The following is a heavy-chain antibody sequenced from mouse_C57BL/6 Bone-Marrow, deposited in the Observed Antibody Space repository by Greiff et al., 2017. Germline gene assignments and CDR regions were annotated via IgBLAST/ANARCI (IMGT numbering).Heavy chain of an antibody. Sequence: QVQLQQPGAELVMPGASVKLSCKASGYTFTSYWMHWVKQRPGQGLEWIGELDPSDSYTNYNQKFKGKSTLTVDKSSSTAYMQLSSLTSEDSAVYYCAICGYYYYYAMDYWGQGTSVTVSS. V-gene: IGHV1-69*01. CDR2: LDPSDSYT. CDR3: AICGYYYYYAMDY. D-gene: IGHD2-3*01. CDR1: GYTFTSYW. J-gene: IGHJ4*01.